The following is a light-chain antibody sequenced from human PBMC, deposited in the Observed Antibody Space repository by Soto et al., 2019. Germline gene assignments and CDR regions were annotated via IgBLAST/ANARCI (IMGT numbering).Light chain of an antibody. J-gene: IGKJ1*01. CDR1: QSISSSY. Sequence: EIVLTQSPGTLSLSPGKRATLSCRASQSISSSYLAWYQQRPGQAPRLLIYDASRRATGIPARFSGSGSGTEFTLTISSLQSEDFAVYYCQQYNNWPRTFGQGTKVDIK. CDR3: QQYNNWPRT. V-gene: IGKV3D-15*01. CDR2: DAS.